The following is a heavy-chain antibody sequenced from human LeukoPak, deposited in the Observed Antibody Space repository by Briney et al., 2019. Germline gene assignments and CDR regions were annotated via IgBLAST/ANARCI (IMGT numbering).Heavy chain of an antibody. CDR3: AKDYRMVAFGGVIGIDAFDI. CDR2: ISGSGSST. V-gene: IGHV3-23*01. J-gene: IGHJ3*02. Sequence: GGSLRLSCAASGFTFSTYAMSWVRQAPGKGLEWVSGISGSGSSTFDADSVKGRFTISRDNSKNTLFLQMNSLRAEDTALYYCAKDYRMVAFGGVIGIDAFDIWGQGTMVTVSS. D-gene: IGHD3-16*02. CDR1: GFTFSTYA.